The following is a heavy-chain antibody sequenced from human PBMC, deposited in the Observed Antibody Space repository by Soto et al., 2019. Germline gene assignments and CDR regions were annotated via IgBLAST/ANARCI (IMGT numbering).Heavy chain of an antibody. Sequence: PSETLSLTCTVSGGSISSGDYYWSWIRQPPGKGLEWIGYIYYSGSTYYNPSLKSRVTISVDTSKNQFSLKLSSVTAADTAVYYCARDTPVHPEDYYDSSGSRWGQGTLVTVAS. CDR1: GGSISSGDYY. CDR3: ARDTPVHPEDYYDSSGSR. D-gene: IGHD3-22*01. J-gene: IGHJ4*02. CDR2: IYYSGST. V-gene: IGHV4-30-4*01.